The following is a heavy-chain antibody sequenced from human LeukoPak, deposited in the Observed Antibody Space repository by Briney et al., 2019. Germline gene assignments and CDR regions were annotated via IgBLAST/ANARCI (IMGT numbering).Heavy chain of an antibody. J-gene: IGHJ5*02. CDR2: IYYRGST. CDR1: GGSISSYY. Sequence: SETLSLTCTVSGGSISSYYWSWIRQPPGKGLEWIGYIYYRGSTNYNPSLKSRVTISVDTSKNQFSLKLSSVTAADTAVYYCARGDRQLRYFDWLSGPPTAWGQGTLVTVSS. CDR3: ARGDRQLRYFDWLSGPPTA. D-gene: IGHD3-9*01. V-gene: IGHV4-59*01.